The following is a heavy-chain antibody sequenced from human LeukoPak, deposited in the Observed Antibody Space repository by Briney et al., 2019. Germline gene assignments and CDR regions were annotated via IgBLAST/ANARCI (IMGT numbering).Heavy chain of an antibody. D-gene: IGHD2-15*01. CDR3: ARDPPLMDCSGGSCFGVLDY. CDR2: ISYDGSNK. CDR1: GFTFSSYA. V-gene: IGHV3-30-3*01. Sequence: GGSLRLSCAASGFTFSSYAMHWVRQAPGKGLEWVAVISYDGSNKYYADSVKGRFTISRDNSKNTLYLQMNSLRAEDTAVYYCARDPPLMDCSGGSCFGVLDYWGQGTLVTVSS. J-gene: IGHJ4*02.